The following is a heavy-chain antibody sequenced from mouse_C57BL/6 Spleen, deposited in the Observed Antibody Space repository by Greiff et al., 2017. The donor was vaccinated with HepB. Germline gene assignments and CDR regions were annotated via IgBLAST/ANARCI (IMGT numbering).Heavy chain of an antibody. CDR3: ARFKGYYGDY. CDR1: GYTFTSYW. Sequence: QVQLQQSGAELVMPGASVKLSCKASGYTFTSYWMHWVKQRPGQGLEWIGEIDPSDSYTNYNQKFMGKSTLTVDKSSSTAYMQISSLTSEDSAVYYCARFKGYYGDYWGQGTTLTVSS. V-gene: IGHV1-69*01. D-gene: IGHD1-2*01. CDR2: IDPSDSYT. J-gene: IGHJ2*01.